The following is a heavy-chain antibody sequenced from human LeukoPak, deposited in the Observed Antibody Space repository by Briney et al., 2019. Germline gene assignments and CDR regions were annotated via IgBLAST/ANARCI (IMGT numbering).Heavy chain of an antibody. J-gene: IGHJ1*01. CDR2: INSDGSST. V-gene: IGHV3-74*01. CDR3: AAYDSSGYASKYFQH. CDR1: GFTFSTYW. Sequence: PGGSLRLSCAASGFTFSTYWMHWVRQAPGKGLVWVSRINSDGSSTNYADSVKGRSTISRDNAKNTLYLQINSLRAEDTAVYYCAAYDSSGYASKYFQHWGQGTLVSVSS. D-gene: IGHD3-22*01.